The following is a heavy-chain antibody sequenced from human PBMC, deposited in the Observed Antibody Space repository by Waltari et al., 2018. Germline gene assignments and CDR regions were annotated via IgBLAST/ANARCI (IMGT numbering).Heavy chain of an antibody. D-gene: IGHD3-22*01. CDR3: ARDSGKYYDSSGYYLFDY. CDR2: IIPIFGTA. Sequence: QVQLVQSGAEVKKPGSSVKVSCKAAVGTFSSYAISWVRQAPGQGLEWMGGIIPIFGTANYAQKFQGRVTITTDESTSTAYMELSSLRSEDTAVYYCARDSGKYYDSSGYYLFDYWGQGTLVTVSS. V-gene: IGHV1-69*05. J-gene: IGHJ4*02. CDR1: VGTFSSYA.